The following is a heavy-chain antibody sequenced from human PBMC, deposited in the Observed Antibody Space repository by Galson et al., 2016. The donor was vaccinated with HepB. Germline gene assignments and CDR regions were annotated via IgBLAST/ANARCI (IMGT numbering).Heavy chain of an antibody. Sequence: SLRLSCAASGFTFDDYGMHWVRQAPGKGLEWVSTISTGGGATYYAASVKGRFTISRDNSKSTLYLQMSSLRVEDTALYYCARGNHLDVWGRGTTVTVSS. CDR1: GFTFDDYG. V-gene: IGHV3-23*01. J-gene: IGHJ6*04. CDR3: ARGNHLDV. D-gene: IGHD1-14*01. CDR2: ISTGGGAT.